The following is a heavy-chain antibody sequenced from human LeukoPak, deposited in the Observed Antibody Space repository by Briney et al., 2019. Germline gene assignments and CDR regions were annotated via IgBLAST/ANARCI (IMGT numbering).Heavy chain of an antibody. D-gene: IGHD2-2*01. CDR3: ARDRGGKYCSSTSCPVDY. V-gene: IGHV3-21*01. CDR2: ISSSSSYI. CDR1: GFTFSSYS. Sequence: GGSLRLSCAASGFTFSSYSMNWVRQAPGKGLEWVSSISSSSSYIYYADSAKGRFTISRDNAKNSLYLQMNSLRAEDTAVYYCARDRGGKYCSSTSCPVDYWGQGTLVTVSS. J-gene: IGHJ4*02.